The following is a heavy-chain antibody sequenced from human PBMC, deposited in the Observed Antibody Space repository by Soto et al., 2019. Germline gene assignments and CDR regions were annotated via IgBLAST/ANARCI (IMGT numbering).Heavy chain of an antibody. J-gene: IGHJ4*02. CDR1: GYTLTELS. V-gene: IGHV1-24*01. D-gene: IGHD3-9*01. CDR2: FDPEDGET. CDR3: ATTRRSYLYYDILTGYSYGRPFDY. Sequence: ASVKVSCKVSGYTLTELSMHWVRQAPGKGLEWMGGFDPEDGETIYAQRFQGRVTMTEDTSTDTAYMELSSLRSEDTAVYYCATTRRSYLYYDILTGYSYGRPFDYWGQGTLVTVSS.